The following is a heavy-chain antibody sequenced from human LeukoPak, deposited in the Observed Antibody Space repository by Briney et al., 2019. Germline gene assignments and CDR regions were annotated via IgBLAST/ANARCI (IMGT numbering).Heavy chain of an antibody. CDR2: MHHSGST. Sequence: SETLSLTCAVSGYSISTVYHWGWIRQPPGKGLEWIGSMHHSGSTYYNPSLKSRVTISVDTPKNQFSLKLSSVTAADTAVYYCARGILTYYYDSSGYRPEGWFDPWGQGTLVTVSS. D-gene: IGHD3-22*01. CDR3: ARGILTYYYDSSGYRPEGWFDP. J-gene: IGHJ5*02. V-gene: IGHV4-38-2*01. CDR1: GYSISTVYH.